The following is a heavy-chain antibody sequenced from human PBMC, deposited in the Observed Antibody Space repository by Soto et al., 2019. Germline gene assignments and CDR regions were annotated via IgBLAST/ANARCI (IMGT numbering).Heavy chain of an antibody. CDR3: AKVQEFCGFNCYIVDT. J-gene: IGHJ5*02. D-gene: IGHD2-21*02. Sequence: GGSVRLSCVASGFTFSNSAMSWVRHVPGKGLEWAAGIRSSGGHTNYADSVKGRFTISRDNSKDTLYLQMNSLRAEDTALYYCAKVQEFCGFNCYIVDTWGQGVLVTVSS. CDR2: IRSSGGHT. CDR1: GFTFSNSA. V-gene: IGHV3-23*01.